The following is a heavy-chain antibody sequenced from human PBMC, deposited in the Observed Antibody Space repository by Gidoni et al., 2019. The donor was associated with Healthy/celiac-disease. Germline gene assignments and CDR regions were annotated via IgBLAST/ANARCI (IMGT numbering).Heavy chain of an antibody. V-gene: IGHV1-69*18. J-gene: IGHJ3*02. CDR2: FVPNFGTA. CDR1: GGTFSSDA. D-gene: IGHD1-26*01. Sequence: QVQPVQSGAEVKKPGSSVKVSGKAPGGTFSSDAFSWVRQAPGQGLEWMGRFVPNFGTANYAQKFQGRFTITADESTITAYMELSSMRSEDTAVYYCARVRTGATAGFGAFDIWGQGTMVTVSS. CDR3: ARVRTGATAGFGAFDI.